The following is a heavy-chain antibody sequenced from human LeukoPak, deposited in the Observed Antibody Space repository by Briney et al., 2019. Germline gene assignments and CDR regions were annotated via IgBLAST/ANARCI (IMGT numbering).Heavy chain of an antibody. CDR1: GGSISSYY. CDR3: ARIHIGASGRLDV. V-gene: IGHV4-4*07. Sequence: SETLSLTCTVSGGSISSYYWSWIRQPAGKGLEWIGHIHTSGSTNYSPSLKSRVTLSVDTSKNQISLNLSSVTAADTAVYYCARIHIGASGRLDVWGQGTTVTVCS. J-gene: IGHJ6*02. CDR2: IHTSGST. D-gene: IGHD3-10*01.